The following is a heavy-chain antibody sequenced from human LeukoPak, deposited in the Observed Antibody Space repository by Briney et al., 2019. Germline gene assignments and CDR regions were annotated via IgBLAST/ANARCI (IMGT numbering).Heavy chain of an antibody. J-gene: IGHJ6*02. D-gene: IGHD4-11*01. V-gene: IGHV3-7*01. Sequence: GGSLRLSCVASGFTFSNYWMSWARQAPGKGLEWVANIKQDGSEIYYVGSVKGRFTISRDNAKTSLYLQMNSLRAEDTAMYCCARGVNRPNYYYYGMNVWGQGTTVTVSS. CDR3: ARGVNRPNYYYYGMNV. CDR2: IKQDGSEI. CDR1: GFTFSNYW.